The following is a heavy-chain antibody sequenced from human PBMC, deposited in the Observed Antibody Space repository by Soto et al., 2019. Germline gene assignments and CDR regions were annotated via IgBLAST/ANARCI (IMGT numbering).Heavy chain of an antibody. Sequence: QVQLVQSGAEVKKPGASLKVSCKASGYTFTGYDVNWVRQATGQGLEWMGRMNPNSGDTAYAQKFQGRVTMTRNTSLATAYMELTSLRSEDTPVYFCARSEGGSGRYYGDYNYYIDVWGKGTTVTVSS. CDR1: GYTFTGYD. D-gene: IGHD6-13*01. V-gene: IGHV1-8*01. CDR2: MNPNSGDT. J-gene: IGHJ6*03. CDR3: ARSEGGSGRYYGDYNYYIDV.